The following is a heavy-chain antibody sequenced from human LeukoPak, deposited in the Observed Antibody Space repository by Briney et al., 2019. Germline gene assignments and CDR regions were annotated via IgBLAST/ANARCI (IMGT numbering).Heavy chain of an antibody. CDR2: IRNEAFGGTI. V-gene: IGHV3-49*04. CDR3: TRGGIVATIGYGMDV. J-gene: IGHJ6*02. D-gene: IGHD5-12*01. CDR1: EFTFGDYA. Sequence: GGSLRLSCTASEFTFGDYALSWVRQAPGKGLEWVGLIRNEAFGGTIEYAATVEGRFSISRDNSKSIAHLQMNSLQTEDTAVYYCTRGGIVATIGYGMDVWGQGTTVTVFS.